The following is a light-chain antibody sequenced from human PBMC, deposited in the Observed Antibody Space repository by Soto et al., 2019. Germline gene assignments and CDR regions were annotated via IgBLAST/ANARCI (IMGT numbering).Light chain of an antibody. V-gene: IGLV2-8*01. CDR3: ASYAGGNQV. J-gene: IGLJ1*01. Sequence: QSVLTQPPSASGSPGQSVTISCTGTGSDVGVYNFVSWYQHHPGKAPKLMIYEVTRRPSGVPDRFSGSKSANTASLTVSELLAEDEADYYCASYAGGNQVFGTGTKVTVL. CDR1: GSDVGVYNF. CDR2: EVT.